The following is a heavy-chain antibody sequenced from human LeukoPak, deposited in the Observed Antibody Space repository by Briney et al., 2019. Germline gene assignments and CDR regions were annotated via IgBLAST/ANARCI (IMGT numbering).Heavy chain of an antibody. D-gene: IGHD3-10*01. Sequence: PGESLKISCKDSGYSFSTYWVGWVRQMPGKGLEYMGIIFPGTSEVRYSPAFQGQVTISADKSLSSAYLQWTSLKASDSAMYYCARHTGRPQAGWLDPWGQGTLVTVSS. CDR1: GYSFSTYW. J-gene: IGHJ5*02. CDR3: ARHTGRPQAGWLDP. CDR2: IFPGTSEV. V-gene: IGHV5-51*01.